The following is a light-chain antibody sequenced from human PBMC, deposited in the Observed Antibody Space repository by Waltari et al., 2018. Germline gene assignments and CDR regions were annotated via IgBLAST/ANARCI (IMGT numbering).Light chain of an antibody. CDR2: GAS. J-gene: IGKJ2*02. V-gene: IGKV3-15*01. CDR3: QQYNNWPRT. Sequence: EIVMTQSPATLSVSPGERATLSCRASQSVSNNLAWYQQKPGHAPRLLIYGASTRAAGIPARFSGSGSGTEFTLTISSLQSEDLALYFCQQYNNWPRTFGQGTKVEI. CDR1: QSVSNN.